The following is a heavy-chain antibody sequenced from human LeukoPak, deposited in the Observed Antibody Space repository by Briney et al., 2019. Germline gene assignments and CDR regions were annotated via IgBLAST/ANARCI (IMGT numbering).Heavy chain of an antibody. Sequence: PGGSLRLSCAASGFTFSSYSMNWVRQAPGKGLEWVAFIRYDGSNKYYADSVKGRFTISRDNSKNTLYLQMNSLRAEDTAVYYCAKDLVRYCSSTSCYAFDYWGQGTLVTVSS. V-gene: IGHV3-30*02. CDR3: AKDLVRYCSSTSCYAFDY. CDR1: GFTFSSYS. CDR2: IRYDGSNK. D-gene: IGHD2-2*01. J-gene: IGHJ4*02.